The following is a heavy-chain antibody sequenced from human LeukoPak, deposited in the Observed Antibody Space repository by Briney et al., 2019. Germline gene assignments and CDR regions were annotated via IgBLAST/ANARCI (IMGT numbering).Heavy chain of an antibody. CDR2: ISYDGSNK. Sequence: GGSLRLSCAASGFTFSSYAMHWVRQAPGKGLEWVAVISYDGSNKYYADSVKGRFTISRDNSKNTLYLQMNSLRAEDTAVYYCARDSSPMVRGVITHFDYWGQGTLVTVSS. CDR1: GFTFSSYA. D-gene: IGHD3-10*01. CDR3: ARDSSPMVRGVITHFDY. J-gene: IGHJ4*02. V-gene: IGHV3-30-3*01.